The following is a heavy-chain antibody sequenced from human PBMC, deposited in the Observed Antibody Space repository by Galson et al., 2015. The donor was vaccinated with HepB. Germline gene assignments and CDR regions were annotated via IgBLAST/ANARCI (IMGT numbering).Heavy chain of an antibody. D-gene: IGHD6-19*01. J-gene: IGHJ4*02. CDR1: GFTFRDYY. Sequence: SLRLSCAASGFTFRDYYMSWIRPAPGKGLEWVSYINGSRSFTNYADSVKGRFTVSRDNAKNTLFLQMNSLSADDTAVYYCARGSSDWYGIDYWGQGILVTVSS. CDR2: INGSRSFT. CDR3: ARGSSDWYGIDY. V-gene: IGHV3-11*06.